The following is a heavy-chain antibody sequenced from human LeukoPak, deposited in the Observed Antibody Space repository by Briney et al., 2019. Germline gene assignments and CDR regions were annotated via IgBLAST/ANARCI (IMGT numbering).Heavy chain of an antibody. CDR2: TYYRSKWYN. V-gene: IGHV6-1*01. J-gene: IGHJ6*03. CDR1: GDSVSTNSAT. Sequence: SQTLSLTCAISGDSVSTNSATWNWIWQSPSRGLEWLGRTYYRSKWYNDYAVSVKSRITINPDTSKNQFSLQLNSVTPEDTAVYYCARFSNHYYYYMDVWGKGTTVTVSS. CDR3: ARFSNHYYYYMDV. D-gene: IGHD1-14*01.